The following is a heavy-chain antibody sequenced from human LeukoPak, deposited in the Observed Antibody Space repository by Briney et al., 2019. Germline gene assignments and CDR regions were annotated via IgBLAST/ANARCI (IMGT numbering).Heavy chain of an antibody. V-gene: IGHV3-21*01. D-gene: IGHD3-22*01. CDR3: AGETPTEAYYYDSSGIPDY. Sequence: PGGSLRLSCAASGFTFSSYSMNWVRQAPGKGLEWVSSISSSSSYIYYADSVKGRFTISRDNAKNSLYLQMNSLRAEDTAVYYCAGETPTEAYYYDSSGIPDYWGQGTLVTVSS. J-gene: IGHJ4*02. CDR1: GFTFSSYS. CDR2: ISSSSSYI.